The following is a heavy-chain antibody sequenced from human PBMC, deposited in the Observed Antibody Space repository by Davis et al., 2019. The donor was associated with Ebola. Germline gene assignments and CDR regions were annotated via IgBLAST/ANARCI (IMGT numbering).Heavy chain of an antibody. Sequence: SVKVSCTASGYTFTGYHMHWVRQAPGQGLEWMGRMNPHSGGTNYAQKFQGRVTMIRDTSISTAYMELSRLTYDDTAVYYCARLCSSSCPNDYWGQGTLITVSS. D-gene: IGHD2-2*01. CDR2: MNPHSGGT. V-gene: IGHV1-2*06. J-gene: IGHJ4*02. CDR1: GYTFTGYH. CDR3: ARLCSSSCPNDY.